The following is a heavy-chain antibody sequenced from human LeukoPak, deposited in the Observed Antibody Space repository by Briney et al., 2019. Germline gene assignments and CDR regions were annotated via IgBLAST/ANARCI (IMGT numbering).Heavy chain of an antibody. CDR2: ISGSGGST. V-gene: IGHV3-23*01. J-gene: IGHJ4*02. D-gene: IGHD2-15*01. CDR3: ASLSTIVVVVAATPNYFDS. CDR1: GFTFSSYA. Sequence: PGGSLRLSCAASGFTFSSYAMSWVRQAPGKGLEWVSAISGSGGSTYYADSVKGRFTISRDNSKNTLYLQMNSLRAEDTAVYYCASLSTIVVVVAATPNYFDSWGQGTKVTVSS.